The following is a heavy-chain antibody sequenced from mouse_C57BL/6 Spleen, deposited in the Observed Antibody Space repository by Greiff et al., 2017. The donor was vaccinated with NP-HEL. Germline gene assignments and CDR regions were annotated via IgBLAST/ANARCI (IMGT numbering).Heavy chain of an antibody. CDR2: INPNNGGT. J-gene: IGHJ3*01. D-gene: IGHD2-3*01. CDR3: ARNDGYYAWFAY. V-gene: IGHV1-22*01. Sequence: EVQLQQSGPQLVKPGASVKMSCKASGYTFTDYNMHWVKQSHGKSLEWIGYINPNNGGTSYNQKFKGKATLTVNKSSSTAYMELRSLTSEDSAVYYCARNDGYYAWFAYWGQGTLVTVSA. CDR1: GYTFTDYN.